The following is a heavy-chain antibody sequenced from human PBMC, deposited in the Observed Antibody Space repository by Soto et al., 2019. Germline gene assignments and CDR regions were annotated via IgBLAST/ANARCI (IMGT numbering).Heavy chain of an antibody. CDR3: ARSSGGSGLFDY. V-gene: IGHV1-2*04. Sequence: QVQLVQSGAEVKKPGASVKVSCKASGYTFTGYYMHWVRQAPGQGLEWMGWINPNSGGTNYAQKLQGWVTMTRDTSISTAYVELSRLRSDDTAGYYCARSSGGSGLFDYWGQGTLVTVSS. CDR1: GYTFTGYY. CDR2: INPNSGGT. D-gene: IGHD2-15*01. J-gene: IGHJ4*02.